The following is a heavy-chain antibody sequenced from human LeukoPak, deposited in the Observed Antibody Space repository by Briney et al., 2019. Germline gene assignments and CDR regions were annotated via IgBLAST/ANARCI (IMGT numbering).Heavy chain of an antibody. Sequence: ASVKLSCKTSGYTFDNYDINWVRQAAGHPLEWMGWMNPDGGTTGYAHKFQGRVTMARNTSMTTAYLELTGLTSGDTAIYYCARGAPVAIFGPGYDEYFEYWGQGTVVIVSS. CDR2: MNPDGGTT. D-gene: IGHD3-3*01. CDR1: GYTFDNYD. J-gene: IGHJ4*02. V-gene: IGHV1-8*01. CDR3: ARGAPVAIFGPGYDEYFEY.